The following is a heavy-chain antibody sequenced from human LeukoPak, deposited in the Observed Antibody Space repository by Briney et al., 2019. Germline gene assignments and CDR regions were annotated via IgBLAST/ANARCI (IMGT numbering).Heavy chain of an antibody. CDR1: GYTFTGYY. CDR2: INPNSGGA. CDR3: AREWGYCSSTSCPPWFDP. Sequence: ASVKVSCKASGYTFTGYYMRWVRQAPGQGLEWMGWINPNSGGANYAQKFQGRVTMTRDTSISTAYMELSRLRSDDTAVYYCAREWGYCSSTSCPPWFDPWGQGTLVTVSS. V-gene: IGHV1-2*02. J-gene: IGHJ5*02. D-gene: IGHD2-2*01.